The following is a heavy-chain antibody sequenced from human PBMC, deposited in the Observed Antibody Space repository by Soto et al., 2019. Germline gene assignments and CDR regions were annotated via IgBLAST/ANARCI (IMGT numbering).Heavy chain of an antibody. J-gene: IGHJ6*02. D-gene: IGHD3-3*01. CDR2: ISSNGGST. Sequence: PGGSLRLSCSASGFTFSSYAMHWVRQAPGKGLEYVSAISSNGGSTYYADSVKGRFTISRDNSKNTLYLQMSSLRAEDTAVYYCVKEGYYDFWSGYYFGHYGMDVWGQGTTVTVSS. CDR1: GFTFSSYA. V-gene: IGHV3-64D*08. CDR3: VKEGYYDFWSGYYFGHYGMDV.